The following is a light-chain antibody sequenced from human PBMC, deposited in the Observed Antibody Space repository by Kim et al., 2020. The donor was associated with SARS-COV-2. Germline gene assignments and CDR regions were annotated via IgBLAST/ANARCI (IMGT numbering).Light chain of an antibody. V-gene: IGKV1-9*01. Sequence: DIQLTQSPSFLSASVGDRVAITCRTSQGISGRLAWYQQKPGKAPKLLIYSASNLQSGVPSRSSGSGSETEFTLTISSLQPEDFASYYCQHLNNYPITFGGGTKVDIK. CDR2: SAS. CDR1: QGISGR. CDR3: QHLNNYPIT. J-gene: IGKJ4*01.